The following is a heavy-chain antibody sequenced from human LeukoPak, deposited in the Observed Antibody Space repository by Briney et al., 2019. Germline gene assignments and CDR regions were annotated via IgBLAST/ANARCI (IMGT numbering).Heavy chain of an antibody. Sequence: GGSLRLSCAASGFTFSGSGMHWVRQASGKGLEWVGRIRSKANSYATAYAASVKGRFTISRDDSKNTAYLQMNSLKTEDTAVYYCTRSGGSYFNFDYWGQGTLVTVSS. V-gene: IGHV3-73*01. CDR1: GFTFSGSG. J-gene: IGHJ4*02. D-gene: IGHD1-26*01. CDR2: IRSKANSYAT. CDR3: TRSGGSYFNFDY.